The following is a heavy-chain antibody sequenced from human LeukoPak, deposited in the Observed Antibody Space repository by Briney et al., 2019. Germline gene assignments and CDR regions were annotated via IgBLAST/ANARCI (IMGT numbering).Heavy chain of an antibody. CDR3: ARLGDDY. CDR1: GFTFRSYA. V-gene: IGHV3-48*02. Sequence: QPGGSLRLSCAASGFTFRSYAMQWVRQASRKGLEWVSYITYNSGTIFYADSVKGRFTISRDNAKDSLYLQMSSLRDEDTAVYYCARLGDDYWGQGTLVTVSS. J-gene: IGHJ4*02. CDR2: ITYNSGTI.